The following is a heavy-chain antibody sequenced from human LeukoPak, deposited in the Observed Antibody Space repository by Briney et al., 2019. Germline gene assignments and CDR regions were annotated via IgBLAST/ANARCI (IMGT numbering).Heavy chain of an antibody. V-gene: IGHV4-59*11. J-gene: IGHJ4*02. CDR3: ARQAAFDRSEAPFDY. CDR2: IYNSVTT. Sequence: PSETLSLTCTVSGGSISNHYWSWIRQPPGKGLEWIGYIYNSVTTNYNPSLKSRVTISVDTSKNQFSLKLTSVTAADTAVYYCARQAAFDRSEAPFDYWGQGTLVTVSS. D-gene: IGHD3-9*01. CDR1: GGSISNHY.